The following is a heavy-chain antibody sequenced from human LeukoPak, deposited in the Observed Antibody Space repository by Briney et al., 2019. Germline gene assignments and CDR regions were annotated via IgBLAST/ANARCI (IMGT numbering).Heavy chain of an antibody. CDR2: IRYDGSNK. J-gene: IGHJ4*02. V-gene: IGHV3-30*02. D-gene: IGHD2-15*01. Sequence: GGSLRLSCAASGFTFSSYGMHWVRQAPGKGLEWVAFIRYDGSNKYYADSVKGRFTISRDNSKNTLYLQMNSLRAEDTAVYYCAKDSGGWYAHYYFDYWGQGTLVTVSS. CDR1: GFTFSSYG. CDR3: AKDSGGWYAHYYFDY.